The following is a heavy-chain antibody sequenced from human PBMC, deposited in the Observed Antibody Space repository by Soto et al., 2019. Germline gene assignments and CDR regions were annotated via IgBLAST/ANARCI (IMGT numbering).Heavy chain of an antibody. CDR3: AKSTGGTANGMGV. J-gene: IGHJ6*02. Sequence: EVQVVESGGGLVQPGRSLRLSCAASGFSFDDYVMHWVRQAPGKGLEWVSGISWNSGTIGYADSVKGRFTISRDNAKNSLYLQMNRLRAEDTALYYCAKSTGGTANGMGVWGQGTTVTVSS. V-gene: IGHV3-9*01. CDR2: ISWNSGTI. CDR1: GFSFDDYV. D-gene: IGHD2-8*02.